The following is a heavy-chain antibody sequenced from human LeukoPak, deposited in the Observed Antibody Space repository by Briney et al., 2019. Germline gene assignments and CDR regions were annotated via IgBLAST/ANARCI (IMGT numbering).Heavy chain of an antibody. CDR1: GYTFTAYY. CDR2: INPNSGGT. V-gene: IGHV1-2*02. J-gene: IGHJ4*02. D-gene: IGHD3-22*01. Sequence: GASVKVSCKASGYTFTAYYIHWVRQAPGQGLEWMGWINPNSGGTNYAQKFQGRVTMTRDTSISTAYMELRRLRSDDTAVYFCARRCDTSSYYTYYFDYWGQGTLVTVSS. CDR3: ARRCDTSSYYTYYFDY.